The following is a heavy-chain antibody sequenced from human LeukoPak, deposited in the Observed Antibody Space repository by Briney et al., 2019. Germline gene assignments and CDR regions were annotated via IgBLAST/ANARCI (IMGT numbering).Heavy chain of an antibody. Sequence: SETLSLTCTVSGGSISSYYWSWIRQPPGKGLEWIGYIYYSGSTNYNPSLKSRVSISVDTSKNQFSLKLSSVTAADTAVYYCARGDSSSWYEINWFDPWGQGTLVTVSS. CDR3: ARGDSSSWYEINWFDP. CDR1: GGSISSYY. CDR2: IYYSGST. J-gene: IGHJ5*02. V-gene: IGHV4-59*01. D-gene: IGHD6-13*01.